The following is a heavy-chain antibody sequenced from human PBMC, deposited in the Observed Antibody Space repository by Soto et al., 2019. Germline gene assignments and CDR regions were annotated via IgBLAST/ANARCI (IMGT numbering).Heavy chain of an antibody. Sequence: EVQLLESGGGLVQPGGSLRLSCAASGFTFNTFEMSWVRQAPGRGLEWVSFISDDGSRTYYADAVKGRFTISRDNSKYTLYLQMNSLTVEDTAVDACMKGGGLDFWGQGTLVTVSS. D-gene: IGHD3-16*01. J-gene: IGHJ4*02. CDR1: GFTFNTFE. CDR3: MKGGGLDF. V-gene: IGHV3-23*01. CDR2: ISDDGSRT.